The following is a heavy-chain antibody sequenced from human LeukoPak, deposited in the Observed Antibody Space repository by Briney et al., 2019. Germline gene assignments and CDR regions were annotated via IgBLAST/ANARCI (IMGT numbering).Heavy chain of an antibody. CDR1: GGSISSSNW. CDR2: IYHSGST. V-gene: IGHV4-4*02. J-gene: IGHJ4*02. CDR3: ARDPGIAAAGTVGYFDF. D-gene: IGHD6-13*01. Sequence: PSGTLSLTCAVSGGSISSSNWWSWVRQPPGKGLEWIGEIYHSGSTNYNPSLKSRVTISVDKSKNQFSLKLSSVTAEDTAVYYCARDPGIAAAGTVGYFDFWGQGTLVTVSS.